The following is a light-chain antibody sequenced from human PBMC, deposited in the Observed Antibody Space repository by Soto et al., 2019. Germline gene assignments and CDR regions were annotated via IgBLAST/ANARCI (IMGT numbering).Light chain of an antibody. Sequence: EIVLTQSPGNLSLSPGERATLSCWASQSVSSKLAWYQQKPGQAPRLLIYGASARPTGIPARFSGSGSGTDFTLTISRLEPEDFAVYYCQQYGSSGTFGQGTKV. J-gene: IGKJ1*01. CDR2: GAS. V-gene: IGKV3-20*01. CDR1: QSVSSK. CDR3: QQYGSSGT.